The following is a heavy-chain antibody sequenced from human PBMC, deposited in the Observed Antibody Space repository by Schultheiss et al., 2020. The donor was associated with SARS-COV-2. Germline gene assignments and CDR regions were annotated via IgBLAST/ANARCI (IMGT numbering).Heavy chain of an antibody. CDR1: GFTFSSYA. J-gene: IGHJ6*02. Sequence: GGSLRLSCAASGFTFSSYAMSWVRQAPGKGLEWVSAISGSGGSTYYADSVKGRFTISRDNSKNTLYLQMNSLRAEDTAVYYCAISRYYYDSSGYFRGRYYYGMDVWGQGTTVTVSS. CDR2: ISGSGGST. D-gene: IGHD3-22*01. CDR3: AISRYYYDSSGYFRGRYYYGMDV. V-gene: IGHV3-23*01.